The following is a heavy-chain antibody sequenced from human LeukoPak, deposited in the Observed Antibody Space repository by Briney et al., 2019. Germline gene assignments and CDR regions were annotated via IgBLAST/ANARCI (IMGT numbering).Heavy chain of an antibody. V-gene: IGHV3-30*02. CDR1: GFTFSTYG. D-gene: IGHD5-18*01. CDR3: AKDLRAYIYGYLLDY. J-gene: IGHJ4*02. CDR2: IRHDGNNK. Sequence: PGGSLRLSCAASGFTFSTYGMHWVRQAPGKGLEWVAFIRHDGNNKYYADSVTGRFTISRDNSKNTLYLQMNSLRTEDTTIYYCAKDLRAYIYGYLLDYWGQGTLVTVSS.